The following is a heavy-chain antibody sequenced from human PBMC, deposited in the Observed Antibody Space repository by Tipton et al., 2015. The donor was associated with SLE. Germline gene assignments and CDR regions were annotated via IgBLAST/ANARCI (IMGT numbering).Heavy chain of an antibody. Sequence: TLSLTCTVSGDSISRGVYYWAWVRQRPGEGLEWIGYIYYSGTTYHSPSLKSRVTIALDTSKNQFSLKLSSVPAADTALYDCASPPPYCGGDCYFDYWGQGTLVTVSS. V-gene: IGHV4-31*03. CDR2: IYYSGTT. D-gene: IGHD2-21*01. CDR1: GDSISRGVYY. J-gene: IGHJ4*02. CDR3: ASPPPYCGGDCYFDY.